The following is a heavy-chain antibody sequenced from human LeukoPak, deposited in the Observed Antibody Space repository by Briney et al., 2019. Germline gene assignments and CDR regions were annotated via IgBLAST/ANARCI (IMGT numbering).Heavy chain of an antibody. CDR1: GFSFSGYA. D-gene: IGHD2-2*01. CDR2: ISGSGGDI. J-gene: IGHJ6*02. V-gene: IGHV3-23*01. CDR3: ARRHCSSTSCYGYYYYGMDV. Sequence: PGGSLRLSCVASGFSFSGYAVSWVRQAPGKGLEWVSVISGSGGDIYYADSVKGRFTISRDNSKSTLYLQLNNLRAEDTAVYYCARRHCSSTSCYGYYYYGMDVWGQGTTVTVSS.